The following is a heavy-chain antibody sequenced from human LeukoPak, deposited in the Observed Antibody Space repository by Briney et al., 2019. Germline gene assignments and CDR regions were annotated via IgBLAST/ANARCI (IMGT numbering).Heavy chain of an antibody. D-gene: IGHD4-17*01. CDR1: GFTFSSYE. J-gene: IGHJ4*02. Sequence: GGSLRLSCAASGFTFSSYEMNWVRQAPGKGLEWVSYIGTSGSTIYYADSVKGRFTISRDNAKNSLYLQMNSLRAEDTAVYYCARRDYASDYWGQGTLVTVSS. CDR3: ARRDYASDY. CDR2: IGTSGSTI. V-gene: IGHV3-48*03.